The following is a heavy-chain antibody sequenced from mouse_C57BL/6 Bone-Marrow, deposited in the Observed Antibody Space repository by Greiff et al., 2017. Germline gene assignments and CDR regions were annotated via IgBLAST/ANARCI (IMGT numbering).Heavy chain of an antibody. D-gene: IGHD1-1*01. CDR3: ARYYFYARDY. CDR1: GYTFTSYG. Sequence: VQLQQSGAELARPGASVKLSCKASGYTFTSYGISWVKQRTGQGLEWIGEIYPRSGNTYYNEKFKGKATLTADQSSSTAYMELRSLTSEDSAVFLCARYYFYARDYWGQGTSVTVSS. J-gene: IGHJ4*01. V-gene: IGHV1-81*01. CDR2: IYPRSGNT.